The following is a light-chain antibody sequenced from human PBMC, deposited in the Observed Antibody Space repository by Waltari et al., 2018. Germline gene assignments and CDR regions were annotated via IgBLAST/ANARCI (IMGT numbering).Light chain of an antibody. V-gene: IGLV2-8*01. CDR1: SSDVGGYNS. CDR3: SSYAGSNNAFV. Sequence: QSALTQPPSASGSPGQSVTIPCTGTSSDVGGYNSVSWYQQYPGKAPKLMIYEVSKRPSGVPDRFSGSKSGNTASLTVSGLQAEDEADYYCSSYAGSNNAFVFGTGTKVTVL. CDR2: EVS. J-gene: IGLJ1*01.